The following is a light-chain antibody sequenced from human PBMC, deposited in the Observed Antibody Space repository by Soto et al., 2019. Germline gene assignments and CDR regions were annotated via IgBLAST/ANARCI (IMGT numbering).Light chain of an antibody. V-gene: IGKV3-15*01. CDR2: GAS. J-gene: IGKJ1*01. CDR3: QQYNNWPRT. CDR1: QSVGSN. Sequence: EILMTQSPATLSVSPGERATLSCRAGQSVGSNLAWYQQKSGQGPRLLIFGASTRATGIPARFSGSGSETEFTLTISSLQSEDFAVYYCQQYNNWPRTFGQGTKVDIK.